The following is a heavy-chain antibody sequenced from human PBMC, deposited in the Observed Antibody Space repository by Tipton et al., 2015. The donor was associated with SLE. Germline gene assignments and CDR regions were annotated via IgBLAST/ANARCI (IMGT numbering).Heavy chain of an antibody. D-gene: IGHD6-25*01. V-gene: IGHV1-2*02. J-gene: IGHJ4*02. CDR1: GYTFTSYD. CDR2: MNPNSGGT. Sequence: VQLVQSGAEVKKPGASVKVSCKASGYTFTSYDINWVRQATGQGLEWMGWMNPNSGGTNYAQKFKGRVSMTRDSSISTAYMELSRLRSDDTAVYYCAREELRGSGGYFDYWGQGTLVTVSS. CDR3: AREELRGSGGYFDY.